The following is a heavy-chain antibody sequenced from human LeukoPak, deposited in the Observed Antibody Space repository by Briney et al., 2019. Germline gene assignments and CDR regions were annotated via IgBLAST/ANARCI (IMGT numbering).Heavy chain of an antibody. V-gene: IGHV5-51*01. J-gene: IGHJ6*02. CDR3: ARREGVGYYGMDV. CDR2: IYPGDSDT. D-gene: IGHD2-8*01. CDR1: GYSFTSYW. Sequence: GESLKISCKGSGYSFTSYWIGWVRQMPGKGLGWMGIIYPGDSDTRYSPSFQGQVTISAHKSISTAYLQWSSLKASDTAMYYCARREGVGYYGMDVWGQGTTVTVSS.